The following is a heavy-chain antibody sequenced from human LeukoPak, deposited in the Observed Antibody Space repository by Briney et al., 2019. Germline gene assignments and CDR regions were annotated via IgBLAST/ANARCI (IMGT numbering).Heavy chain of an antibody. CDR2: IYYSGST. Sequence: SETLSLTCTVSGGSISSYYLSWIRQPPGKGLEWIGYIYYSGSTNYNPSLKSRVTISVDTSKNQFSLKLSSVTAADTAVYYCARGSGYSSGWYPFWGQGTLVTVSS. V-gene: IGHV4-59*01. J-gene: IGHJ4*02. D-gene: IGHD6-19*01. CDR1: GGSISSYY. CDR3: ARGSGYSSGWYPF.